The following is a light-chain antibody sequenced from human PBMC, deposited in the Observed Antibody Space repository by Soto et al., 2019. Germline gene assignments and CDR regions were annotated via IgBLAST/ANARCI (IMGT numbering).Light chain of an antibody. CDR2: DAS. J-gene: IGKJ2*01. V-gene: IGKV3-15*01. CDR3: QQYNDWHPKYT. Sequence: EIVMTQSPATLSVSPGERATLSCRASQNVNTNLAWYQQRRGQAPRLLIYDASTRATGIPARFSGSGAGTDFTLTISSLQSEDFALYHCQQYNDWHPKYTFGQGTKLEIK. CDR1: QNVNTN.